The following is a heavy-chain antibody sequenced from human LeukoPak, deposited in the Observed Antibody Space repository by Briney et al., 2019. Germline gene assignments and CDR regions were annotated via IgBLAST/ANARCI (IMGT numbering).Heavy chain of an antibody. D-gene: IGHD5/OR15-5a*01. Sequence: SETLSLTCAVYGGSFSGYYWSWIRQPPGKGLEWIGEINHSGSTNYNPSLKSRVTISVDTSKNQFSLKLSSVTAADTAVYYCASVYGPSGFDPWGQGTLVTVSS. J-gene: IGHJ5*02. CDR2: INHSGST. V-gene: IGHV4-34*01. CDR1: GGSFSGYY. CDR3: ASVYGPSGFDP.